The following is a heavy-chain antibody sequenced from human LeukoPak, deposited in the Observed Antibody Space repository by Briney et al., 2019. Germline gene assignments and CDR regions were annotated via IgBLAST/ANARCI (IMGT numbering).Heavy chain of an antibody. CDR2: IYYSGST. V-gene: IGHV4-39*07. J-gene: IGHJ6*03. CDR3: ARDRSSNYYYYMDV. D-gene: IGHD6-13*01. CDR1: GGSISSSSYY. Sequence: SSETLSLTCTVSGGSISSSSYYWGWIRQPPGKGLEWIGSIYYSGSTYYNPSLKSRVTISVDTSKNQFSLKLSSVTAADTAVYYCARDRSSNYYYYMDVWGKGTTVTVSS.